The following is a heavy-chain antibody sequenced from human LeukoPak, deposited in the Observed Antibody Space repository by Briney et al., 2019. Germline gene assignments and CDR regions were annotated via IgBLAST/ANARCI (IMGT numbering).Heavy chain of an antibody. V-gene: IGHV3-11*04. Sequence: GGSLRLSCAASGFTFSDYYMSWLRQAPGKGLEWVSYIGSSGSTIYYADSVKGRFTISRDNANNSLYLQMNSLRADDTAVYYCARSDIVVVVAASFDPWGQGTLVTVSS. CDR3: ARSDIVVVVAASFDP. D-gene: IGHD2-15*01. CDR2: IGSSGSTI. J-gene: IGHJ5*02. CDR1: GFTFSDYY.